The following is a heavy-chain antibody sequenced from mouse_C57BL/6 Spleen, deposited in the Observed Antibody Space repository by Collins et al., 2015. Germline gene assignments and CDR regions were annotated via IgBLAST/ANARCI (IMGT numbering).Heavy chain of an antibody. CDR3: ARGNGHYFDY. Sequence: LELVATINSNGGSTYYPDSVKGRFTISRDNAKNTLYLQMSSLKSEDTAMYYCARGNGHYFDYWGQGTTLTVSS. J-gene: IGHJ2*01. CDR2: INSNGGST. V-gene: IGHV5-6-3*01.